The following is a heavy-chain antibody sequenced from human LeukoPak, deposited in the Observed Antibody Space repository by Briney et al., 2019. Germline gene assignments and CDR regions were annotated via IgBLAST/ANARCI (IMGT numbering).Heavy chain of an antibody. V-gene: IGHV4-59*01. CDR1: GGSISAYY. CDR2: VYYSGST. Sequence: SETLSLTCTVSGGSISAYYWSWIRQPPGKGLEWIGYVYYSGSTNYNPSLKSRVTISADTSKNQFSLRLSSVTAADTAVYYCARGLNNRKSGRRFDVFEIWGQGTMVTVSS. CDR3: ARGLNNRKSGRRFDVFEI. D-gene: IGHD1-14*01. J-gene: IGHJ3*02.